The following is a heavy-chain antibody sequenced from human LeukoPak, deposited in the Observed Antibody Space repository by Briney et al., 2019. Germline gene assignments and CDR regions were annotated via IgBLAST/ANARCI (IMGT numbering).Heavy chain of an antibody. CDR3: ARGTTRGTMIPPGY. CDR1: GYAFTSYD. D-gene: IGHD3-22*01. J-gene: IGHJ4*02. V-gene: IGHV1-8*01. Sequence: ASVKVSCKASGYAFTSYDINWVRQATGQGLEWMGWMNPNSGNTGYAQKFQGRVTMTRNTSISTAYMELSSLRSEDTAVYYCARGTTRGTMIPPGYSGQGTLVTVSS. CDR2: MNPNSGNT.